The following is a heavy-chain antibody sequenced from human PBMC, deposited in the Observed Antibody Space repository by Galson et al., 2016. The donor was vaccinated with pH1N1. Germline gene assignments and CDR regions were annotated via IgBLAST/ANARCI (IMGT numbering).Heavy chain of an antibody. J-gene: IGHJ4*02. D-gene: IGHD5-18*01. CDR2: ISHAGSNK. CDR1: GFSFSNYG. CDR3: AKVRGYSYGPFEY. Sequence: SLRLSCAASGFSFSNYGMHWVRQAPGKGLEWVAVISHAGSNKLYADSVKGRFTISRDNAKNSLYLQMNSLRAEDTALYYCAKVRGYSYGPFEYWGQGTLVTVSS. V-gene: IGHV3-30*18.